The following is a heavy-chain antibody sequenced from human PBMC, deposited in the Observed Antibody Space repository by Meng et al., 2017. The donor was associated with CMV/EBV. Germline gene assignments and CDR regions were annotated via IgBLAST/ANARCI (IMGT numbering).Heavy chain of an antibody. CDR1: GFTFRSYS. Sequence: GESLKISCAASGFTFRSYSMNWVRQAPGKGLEWVSSISSSSSYIYYADSVKGRFTISRDNAKNSLYLQMNSLRAEDTAVYYCARRGGSVVVPAAHFDYWGQGTLVTVSS. CDR3: ARRGGSVVVPAAHFDY. D-gene: IGHD2-2*01. J-gene: IGHJ4*02. V-gene: IGHV3-21*01. CDR2: ISSSSSYI.